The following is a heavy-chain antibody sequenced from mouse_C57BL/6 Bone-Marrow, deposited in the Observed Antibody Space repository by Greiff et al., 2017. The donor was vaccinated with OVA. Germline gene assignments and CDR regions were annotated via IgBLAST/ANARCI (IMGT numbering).Heavy chain of an antibody. J-gene: IGHJ2*01. CDR3: ARCDDGSPFYFAY. CDR1: GYTFTSYW. CDR2: IDPSDSYT. Sequence: QVQLQQPGAELVMPGASVKLSCKASGYTFTSYWMHWVKQRPGQGLEWIGEIDPSDSYTNYNQKFKGKSTLTVDKSSSTAYMQLSSLTSEDSAVYYCARCDDGSPFYFAYWGQGTTLTVSS. V-gene: IGHV1-69*01. D-gene: IGHD1-1*01.